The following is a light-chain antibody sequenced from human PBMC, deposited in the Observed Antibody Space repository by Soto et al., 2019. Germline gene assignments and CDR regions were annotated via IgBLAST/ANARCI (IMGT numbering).Light chain of an antibody. V-gene: IGLV2-23*03. CDR2: EGS. CDR3: CSYAGSSTFVV. CDR1: SSDVGSYNL. J-gene: IGLJ2*01. Sequence: QSVLTQPASVSGSPGQSITISCTGNSSDVGSYNLVSWYQQHPGKAPKLMISEGSKRPSGVSNRFSGSKSGNTASLTISGLQAEDEADYYCCSYAGSSTFVVFGGGTKLTVL.